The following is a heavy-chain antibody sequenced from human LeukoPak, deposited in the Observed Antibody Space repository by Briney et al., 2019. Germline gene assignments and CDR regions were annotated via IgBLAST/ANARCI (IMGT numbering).Heavy chain of an antibody. V-gene: IGHV3-7*03. D-gene: IGHD3-22*01. CDR3: AASHDSSGND. CDR1: GFTFSNCW. Sequence: PGGSLRLSCAASGFTFSNCWMSWVRQAPGKGLEWVANIKGDGSSKYYMDSVKGRLTISRDNAKSSLYLQMNTLRAEDTAVYYCAASHDSSGNDWGQGTLVTVSS. CDR2: IKGDGSSK. J-gene: IGHJ4*02.